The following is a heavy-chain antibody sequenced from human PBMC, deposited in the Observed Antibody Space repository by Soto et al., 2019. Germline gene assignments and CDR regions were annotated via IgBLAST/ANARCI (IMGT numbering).Heavy chain of an antibody. CDR2: INHSGST. D-gene: IGHD3-9*01. Sequence: SDTLSLTCAVYGGSFSGYYWSWIRQPPGKGLEWIGEINHSGSTNYNPSLKSRVTISVDTSKNQFSLKLSSVTAADTAVYYCARGVLRYFDWLSYFDYWGQGTLDTVSS. J-gene: IGHJ4*02. CDR1: GGSFSGYY. CDR3: ARGVLRYFDWLSYFDY. V-gene: IGHV4-34*01.